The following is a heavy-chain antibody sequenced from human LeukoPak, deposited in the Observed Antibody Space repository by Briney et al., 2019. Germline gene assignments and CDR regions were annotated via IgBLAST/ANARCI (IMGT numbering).Heavy chain of an antibody. CDR3: ARLSRYTSSSSPLDY. Sequence: GESLKISCQGSGYSFTNYWIGWVRQMPGKGLEWMGIIYPGDSDTRYSPSFQGQVTISTDKSISTAYLQWSSLQASDTAIYYCARLSRYTSSSSPLDYWGQGTLVTVSS. J-gene: IGHJ4*02. CDR1: GYSFTNYW. CDR2: IYPGDSDT. D-gene: IGHD6-6*01. V-gene: IGHV5-51*01.